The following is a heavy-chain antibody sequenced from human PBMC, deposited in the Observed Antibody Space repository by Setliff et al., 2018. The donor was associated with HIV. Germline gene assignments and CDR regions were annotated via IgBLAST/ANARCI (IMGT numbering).Heavy chain of an antibody. V-gene: IGHV1-46*01. J-gene: IGHJ1*01. CDR1: GYTFTSYY. CDR2: INPSSGST. CDR3: ARDSAPLSSESYFQH. Sequence: ASVKVSCKASGYTFTSYYMHWVRQAPGQGLEWMGIINPSSGSTTYAQKFQGRVTMTRDTSTSTVYMELSSLRSEDTAVYFCARDSAPLSSESYFQHWGQGTPVTVAS. D-gene: IGHD3-10*01.